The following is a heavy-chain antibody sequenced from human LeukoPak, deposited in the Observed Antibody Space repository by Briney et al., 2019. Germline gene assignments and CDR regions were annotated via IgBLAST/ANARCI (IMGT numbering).Heavy chain of an antibody. CDR1: GFTFSSYW. D-gene: IGHD6-13*01. CDR2: IKQDGSEK. Sequence: GGSLRLSCAASGFTFSSYWMSWVRQAPGKGLEWVANIKQDGSEKYYVDSVKGRFTISRDNAKNSLYLQMNSPRAEDTAVYYCARGVAAAGTFWFDPWGQGTLVTVTS. V-gene: IGHV3-7*03. J-gene: IGHJ5*02. CDR3: ARGVAAAGTFWFDP.